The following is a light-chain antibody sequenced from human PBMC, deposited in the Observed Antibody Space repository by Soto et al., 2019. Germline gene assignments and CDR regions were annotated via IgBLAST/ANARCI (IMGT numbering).Light chain of an antibody. Sequence: EIVLTQSPATLSLSPGERATLSCRASQSISRSYLGWYQQKPGQAPRLLIDGASSRATGIPDRFSGSGSGTDFPLTISRLEAEDFAVYYCQHYGSSPYTFGQGTKLEMK. V-gene: IGKV3-20*01. CDR3: QHYGSSPYT. CDR2: GAS. CDR1: QSISRSY. J-gene: IGKJ2*01.